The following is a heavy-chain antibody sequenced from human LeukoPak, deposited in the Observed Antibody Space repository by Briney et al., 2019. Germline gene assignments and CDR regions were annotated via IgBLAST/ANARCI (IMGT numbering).Heavy chain of an antibody. CDR2: IYWDDDK. V-gene: IGHV2-5*02. CDR1: GFSLSTDGVG. D-gene: IGHD6-13*01. Sequence: SGPTLVNPTQTLTLTCTFSGFSLSTDGVGVGWIRQPPGRALEWLALIYWDDDKRYSPSLKSRLTITKDTSKNQVVLTMTNMEPVDTATHYCAHTVGQYNSSWYRHDAFDIWGQGTMVTVSS. J-gene: IGHJ3*02. CDR3: AHTVGQYNSSWYRHDAFDI.